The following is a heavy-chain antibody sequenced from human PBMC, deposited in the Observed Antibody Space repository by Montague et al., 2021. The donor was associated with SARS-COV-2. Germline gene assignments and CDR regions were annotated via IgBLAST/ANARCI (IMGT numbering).Heavy chain of an antibody. CDR1: GGSFSDYY. Sequence: SETLSLTCAVYGGSFSDYYRTCIRQAPGKGLEWIGEVDHRGSSSYNPSLQSRLTISVDRSKNQFSLRLTSVTAADTAVYYCARGQVTVFGVLIMLPAAGPLDSWGLGTKVTVSS. V-gene: IGHV4-34*01. D-gene: IGHD3-3*01. J-gene: IGHJ3*02. CDR2: VDHRGSS. CDR3: ARGQVTVFGVLIMLPAAGPLDS.